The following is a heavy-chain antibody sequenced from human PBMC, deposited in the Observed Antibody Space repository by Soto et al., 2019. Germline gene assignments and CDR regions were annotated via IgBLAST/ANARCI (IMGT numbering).Heavy chain of an antibody. D-gene: IGHD6-13*01. CDR2: INHSGST. CDR3: AGYSNSWSKYVKH. V-gene: IGHV4-34*01. Sequence: CAVYGGSFSGYYWTWIRQPPGTGLEWIGEINHSGSTYYNPSLKSRVTISVDTSKNQFSLKLNSVMAADTAVYYCAGYSNSWSKYVKHWGRGSLVTVSS. J-gene: IGHJ1*01. CDR1: GGSFSGYY.